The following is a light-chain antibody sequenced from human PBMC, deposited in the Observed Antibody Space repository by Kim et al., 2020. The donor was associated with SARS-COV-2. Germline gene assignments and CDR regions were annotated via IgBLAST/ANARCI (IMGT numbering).Light chain of an antibody. CDR1: QRVRSGY. CDR2: GAS. J-gene: IGKJ3*01. Sequence: PGERDTRSCRASQRVRSGYLAWYEQKPGQAPRLLIYGASSRATGIPDRFSGSGSGTDLTLTISSLEPEDCAVYYCQQYGSLFTFGPGTKVDIK. V-gene: IGKV3-20*01. CDR3: QQYGSLFT.